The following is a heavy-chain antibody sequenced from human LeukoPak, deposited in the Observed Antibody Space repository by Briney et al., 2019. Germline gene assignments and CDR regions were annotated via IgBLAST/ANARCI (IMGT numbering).Heavy chain of an antibody. V-gene: IGHV4-59*12. Sequence: PSETLSLTCSVSGGSISSYYWSWIRQPPGKGLEWIGYIYYTGSTNYNPSLKSRVTISVDTSKNQFSLNLSSVTAADTAVYYCAREPQGYDILTGYPLYYYYYMDVWGKGTTVTISS. J-gene: IGHJ6*03. D-gene: IGHD3-9*01. CDR1: GGSISSYY. CDR3: AREPQGYDILTGYPLYYYYYMDV. CDR2: IYYTGST.